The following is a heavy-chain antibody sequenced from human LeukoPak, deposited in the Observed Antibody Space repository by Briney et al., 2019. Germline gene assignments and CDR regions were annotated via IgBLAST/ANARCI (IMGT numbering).Heavy chain of an antibody. CDR3: ATVQGAAAVIGY. CDR1: GYTLTELS. V-gene: IGHV1-24*01. D-gene: IGHD6-13*01. J-gene: IGHJ4*02. Sequence: ASVKVSCKVSGYTLTELSMHWVRQAPGKGLEWMGGFDPEDGETIYAQKFQGRVTMTEDTSTDTAYMELSSLRSEDTAVYYCATVQGAAAVIGYWGQGTLVTVSS. CDR2: FDPEDGET.